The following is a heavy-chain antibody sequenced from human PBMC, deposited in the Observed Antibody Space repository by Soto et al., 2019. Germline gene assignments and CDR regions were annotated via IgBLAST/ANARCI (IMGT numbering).Heavy chain of an antibody. D-gene: IGHD2-15*01. CDR3: AEWARYCSGADCRA. V-gene: IGHV3-23*01. CDR1: GFPFSSRA. J-gene: IGHJ5*02. Sequence: EVQLLESGGGLVQPGGSLRLSCAASGFPFSSRAMSWVRQAPGKGLEWVSAISGSGTITDYADPVKGRFTISRDTSKNTLYLQMNSLRADDTAVYYCAEWARYCSGADCRAWGQGTLVTVS. CDR2: ISGSGTIT.